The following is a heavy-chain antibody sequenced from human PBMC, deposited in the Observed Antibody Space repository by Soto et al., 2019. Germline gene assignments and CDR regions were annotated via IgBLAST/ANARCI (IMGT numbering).Heavy chain of an antibody. Sequence: EVQLLESGGGLVQPGGALRLSCAASGFTFSSYAMSWVRQAPGKGLEWVSAISGSGGSTYYADSVKGRFTISRDNSKNTLYLQMHSLRAEDTAVYYCAKDKGWEVLEPISLTRFWCQGTLVTVAS. D-gene: IGHD1-26*01. CDR2: ISGSGGST. CDR1: GFTFSSYA. V-gene: IGHV3-23*01. J-gene: IGHJ4*02. CDR3: AKDKGWEVLEPISLTRF.